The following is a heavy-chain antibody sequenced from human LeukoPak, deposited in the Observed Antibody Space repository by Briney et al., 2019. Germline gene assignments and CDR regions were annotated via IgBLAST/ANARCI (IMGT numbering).Heavy chain of an antibody. V-gene: IGHV3-33*01. CDR1: GFTFSSYG. CDR3: GREDSSGSFVDY. D-gene: IGHD3-22*01. Sequence: GGSLRLSCAASGFTFSSYGMHWVRQAPGKGLEWVAVIWYDGSNKYYADSVKGRFTISRDNSKNTLYLQMNSLRAEDTAVYYFGREDSSGSFVDYWGQGTLVTVSS. J-gene: IGHJ4*02. CDR2: IWYDGSNK.